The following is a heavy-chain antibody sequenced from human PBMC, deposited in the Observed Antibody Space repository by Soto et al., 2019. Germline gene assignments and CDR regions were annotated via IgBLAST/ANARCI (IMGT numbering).Heavy chain of an antibody. J-gene: IGHJ4*02. V-gene: IGHV3-23*01. CDR2: ISGSGGST. D-gene: IGHD5-18*01. CDR3: ANRGYSYGVGY. CDR1: GFTFSSYA. Sequence: EVQLLESGGGLVQPGGSLRLSCAASGFTFSSYAMSWVRQAPGKGLEWVSAISGSGGSTYYADSVKGRFTISRDNSKNTLCLQMNSLRAEDTAVYYCANRGYSYGVGYWGQGTLVTVSS.